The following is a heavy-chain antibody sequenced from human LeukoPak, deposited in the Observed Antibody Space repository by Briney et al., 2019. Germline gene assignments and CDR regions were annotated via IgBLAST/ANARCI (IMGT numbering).Heavy chain of an antibody. J-gene: IGHJ4*02. CDR2: IYYSGST. V-gene: IGHV4-31*03. CDR3: ARGLNYYDSSGPTFDY. D-gene: IGHD3-22*01. CDR1: GGSISSGGYY. Sequence: PSETLSLTCTVSGGSISSGGYYWSWIRQHPGMGLEWIGYIYYSGSTYYNPSLKSRVTISVDTSKNQFSLKLSSVTAADTAVYYCARGLNYYDSSGPTFDYWGQGTLVTVSS.